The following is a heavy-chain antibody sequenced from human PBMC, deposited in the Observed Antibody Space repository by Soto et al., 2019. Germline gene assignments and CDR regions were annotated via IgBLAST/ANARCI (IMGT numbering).Heavy chain of an antibody. V-gene: IGHV4-34*01. J-gene: IGHJ4*02. CDR3: ARGPIAKDLGPFDY. Sequence: QVQLQQWGAGLLRPSETLSLTCAVNGGSFSVYYWSWIRQPPGRGLEWAGEINHSGSTNYNPSLKSRVTMSVDTSKNQFSLKLSSVTAADTAVYYCARGPIAKDLGPFDYWGQGTLVTVSS. CDR2: INHSGST. CDR1: GGSFSVYY.